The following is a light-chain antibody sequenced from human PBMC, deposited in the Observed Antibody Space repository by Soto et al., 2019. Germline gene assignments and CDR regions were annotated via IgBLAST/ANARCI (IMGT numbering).Light chain of an antibody. V-gene: IGLV9-49*01. J-gene: IGLJ2*01. CDR1: SGYSNYE. CDR2: VGTGGIVG. Sequence: QPVLTQPPSASASLGASVTLTCTLTSGYSNYEEEWYQQRPGKGPRFVLRVGTGGIVGSKGDGIPDRFSVLGSGLNRYLTIKNIQEEDERDYPCGADHGSGSNFAVVFGGGTKLTVL. CDR3: GADHGSGSNFAVV.